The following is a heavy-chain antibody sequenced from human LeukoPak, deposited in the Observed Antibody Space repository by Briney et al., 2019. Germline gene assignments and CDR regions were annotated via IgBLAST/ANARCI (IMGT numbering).Heavy chain of an antibody. CDR1: GGSISGSY. V-gene: IGHV4-59*01. Sequence: SETLSLTCTVSGGSISGSYWSWIRQPPGKGLEWIGYIYYSGNTKYNPSLKSRVTISRDTSKNQFSLKLTSVTAADTAVYYCARNGYTKSWTHLDYWGQGILVSVSS. J-gene: IGHJ4*02. CDR2: IYYSGNT. D-gene: IGHD3/OR15-3a*01. CDR3: ARNGYTKSWTHLDY.